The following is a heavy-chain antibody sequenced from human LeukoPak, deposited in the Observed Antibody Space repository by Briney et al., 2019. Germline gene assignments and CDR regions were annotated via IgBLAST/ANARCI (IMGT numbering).Heavy chain of an antibody. CDR2: IYYSGST. CDR3: ARHVYCDSSGVGAFDI. CDR1: GGSTSSSSYY. V-gene: IGHV4-39*01. Sequence: PSETLSLTCTVSGGSTSSSSYYWGWIRQPPGKGLEWIGSIYYSGSTYYNPSLKSRVTISVDTSKNQFSLKLSSVTAADTAVNYCARHVYCDSSGVGAFDIWGQGTMVTVSS. J-gene: IGHJ3*02. D-gene: IGHD3-22*01.